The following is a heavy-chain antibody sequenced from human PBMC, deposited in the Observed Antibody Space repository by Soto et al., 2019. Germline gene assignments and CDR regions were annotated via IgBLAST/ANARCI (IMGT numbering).Heavy chain of an antibody. CDR2: IYYSGNS. Sequence: LSLTCSVSGASITSDGYYWSWIRQFPGKGLEWIGHIYYSGNSYYNLSLGSRLLISVDTSKNQFSLKLSSVTAADTAVYYCARTVGSGSPDFDYWGQGILVTVSS. D-gene: IGHD3-10*01. J-gene: IGHJ4*02. CDR3: ARTVGSGSPDFDY. V-gene: IGHV4-31*03. CDR1: GASITSDGYY.